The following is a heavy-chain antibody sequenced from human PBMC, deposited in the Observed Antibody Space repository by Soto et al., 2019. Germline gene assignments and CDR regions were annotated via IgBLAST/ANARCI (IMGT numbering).Heavy chain of an antibody. V-gene: IGHV3-11*05. CDR1: GFSFSDYY. CDR2: ISDSSSDT. Sequence: QVQLVESGGGLVKPGGSLRLSCAGSGFSFSDYYMSWIRQAPGKGLEWLSYISDSSSDTEYADSVKGRFTISRDNAKNSLYLQLDSLTSEDTALYFCASAPNLYYFDFWGQGTLVTVSS. D-gene: IGHD2-8*01. J-gene: IGHJ4*02. CDR3: ASAPNLYYFDF.